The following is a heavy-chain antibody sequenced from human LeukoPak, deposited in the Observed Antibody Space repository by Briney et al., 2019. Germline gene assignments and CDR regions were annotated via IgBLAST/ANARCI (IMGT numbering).Heavy chain of an antibody. CDR3: AKDRPNFYETSGAYYKPKGDF. J-gene: IGHJ4*02. V-gene: IGHV3-23*01. Sequence: GGSPRLSCEASGFTFDTHAMSWVRQAPEKGLEWVASVTSSGRTPYYADSVRGRFTISRDNSKNTLYLQMNSLRGEDTAVYYCAKDRPNFYETSGAYYKPKGDFWGQGSLVTVSS. CDR2: VTSSGRTP. CDR1: GFTFDTHA. D-gene: IGHD3-10*01.